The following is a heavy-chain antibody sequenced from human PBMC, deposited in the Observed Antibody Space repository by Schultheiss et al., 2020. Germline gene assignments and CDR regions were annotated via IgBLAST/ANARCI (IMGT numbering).Heavy chain of an antibody. CDR1: GFTFSSYA. CDR2: ISYDGSNK. Sequence: GESLKISCAASGFTFSSYAMHWVRQAPGKGLEWVAVISYDGSNKYYADSVKGRFTISRDNAKNSLYLQMNSLRAEDTAVYYCARDSGGSYGGDFDYWGQGTLVTVSS. CDR3: ARDSGGSYGGDFDY. D-gene: IGHD1-26*01. J-gene: IGHJ4*02. V-gene: IGHV3-30*04.